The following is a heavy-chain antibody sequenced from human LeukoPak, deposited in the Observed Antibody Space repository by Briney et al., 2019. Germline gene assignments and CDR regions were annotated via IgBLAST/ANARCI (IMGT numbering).Heavy chain of an antibody. CDR1: GFTLSSFA. Sequence: GGSLRLSCAASGFTLSSFAMSWVRQAPGKGLEWISASAGGGTFYADSVKGRFTISRDNSKNTLFLQMSSLRAEDTAVYYCAKGRTGNFDYWGQGTLVTVSS. J-gene: IGHJ4*02. D-gene: IGHD3/OR15-3a*01. V-gene: IGHV3-23*01. CDR2: SAGGGT. CDR3: AKGRTGNFDY.